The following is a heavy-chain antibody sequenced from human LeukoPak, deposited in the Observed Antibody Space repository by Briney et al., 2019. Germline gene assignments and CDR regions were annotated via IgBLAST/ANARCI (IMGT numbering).Heavy chain of an antibody. CDR2: IKSDGAV. CDR1: GFSFTTAW. V-gene: IGHV3-15*01. D-gene: IGHD3-22*01. J-gene: IGHJ4*02. Sequence: PGGSLRLSCGASGFSFTTAWMSWVRQAPGKGLEWVARIKSDGAVDHASPVKGRLTISKDYSKNTLYLQMNSLKVEDTAVYYCVIDDYYDYSGTREADYFDYWGQGTLVTVSS. CDR3: VIDDYYDYSGTREADYFDY.